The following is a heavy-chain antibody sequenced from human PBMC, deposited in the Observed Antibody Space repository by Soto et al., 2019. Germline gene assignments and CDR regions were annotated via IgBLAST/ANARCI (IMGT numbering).Heavy chain of an antibody. CDR2: ITTDKGKT. CDR1: GYTFTNYG. CDR3: ARPRSTVVAGVFDF. Sequence: ASVKVSCKTSGYTFTNYGISWVRQAPGQGLEWMGWITTDKGKTTYAQKFQGRVTMTRDTSTSTVYMELSSLRSEDTAVYYCARPRSTVVAGVFDFWGQGTLVTVSS. D-gene: IGHD2-15*01. V-gene: IGHV1-18*01. J-gene: IGHJ4*02.